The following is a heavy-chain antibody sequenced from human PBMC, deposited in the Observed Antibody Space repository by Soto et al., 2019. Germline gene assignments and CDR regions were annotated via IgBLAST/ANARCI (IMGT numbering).Heavy chain of an antibody. CDR2: IFWDDDK. J-gene: IGHJ4*02. V-gene: IGHV2-5*02. CDR3: ALRQRGYAYYFDH. CDR1: GFSLRTRGVG. D-gene: IGHD5-12*01. Sequence: QITLKESGPTLVKPTQTLTLTCTFSGFSLRTRGVGVAWSRQPPGKALEWLALIFWDDDKWYSPSLRSRLTITEDTSKKQVVITMTNMDPVDTATYYCALRQRGYAYYFDHWGQGTLVTVSS.